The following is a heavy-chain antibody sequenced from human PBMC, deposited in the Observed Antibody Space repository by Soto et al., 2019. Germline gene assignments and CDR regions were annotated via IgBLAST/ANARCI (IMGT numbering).Heavy chain of an antibody. D-gene: IGHD2-21*02. CDR1: GGSISSGDYY. CDR3: ARAMVVTQNWFDP. Sequence: PSETLSLTCTVSGGSISSGDYYWCWIRQPPGKGLEWIGYIYYSGSTYYNLSLKSRVTISVDTSKNQFSLKLSSVTAADTAVYYCARAMVVTQNWFDPWGQGTLVTVS. V-gene: IGHV4-30-4*01. J-gene: IGHJ5*02. CDR2: IYYSGST.